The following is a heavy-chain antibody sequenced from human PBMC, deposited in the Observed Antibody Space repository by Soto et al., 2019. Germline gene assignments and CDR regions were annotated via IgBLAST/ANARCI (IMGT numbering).Heavy chain of an antibody. V-gene: IGHV4-31*03. Sequence: SETLSLTCTVSGGSISSGGYYWSWIRQHPGKGLEWIGYIYYSGSTYYNPSLKSRVTISVDTSKNQFSLKLSSVTAADTAVYYCARGDPISVVIDYWGQGTLVTVSS. CDR3: ARGDPISVVIDY. J-gene: IGHJ4*02. CDR2: IYYSGST. CDR1: GGSISSGGYY. D-gene: IGHD3-22*01.